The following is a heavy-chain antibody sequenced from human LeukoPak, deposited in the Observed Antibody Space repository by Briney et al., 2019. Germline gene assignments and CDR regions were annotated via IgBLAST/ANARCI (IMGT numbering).Heavy chain of an antibody. CDR3: AARCGGDCYNFDY. CDR1: GLTFSDYY. V-gene: IGHV3-11*01. CDR2: ISSSGSTI. J-gene: IGHJ4*02. Sequence: GGSLRLSCAASGLTFSDYYMSWIRQAPGKGLEWVSYISSSGSTIYYADSVKGRFTISRDNAKNSLYLQMNSLRAEDTAVYDCAARCGGDCYNFDYWGQGTLVTVSS. D-gene: IGHD2-21*02.